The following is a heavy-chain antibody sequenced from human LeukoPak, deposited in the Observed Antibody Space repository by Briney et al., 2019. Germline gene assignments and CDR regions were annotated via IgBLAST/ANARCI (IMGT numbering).Heavy chain of an antibody. CDR3: ARDLTGTSDY. J-gene: IGHJ4*02. D-gene: IGHD1-20*01. Sequence: GASVKVSCKASGYTFTSYYMHWVRQAPGQGLEWMGWINPNTGDTHYAPKFQGRATMTRDTSISTTYMDLSRLTSDDTTVYYCARDLTGTSDYWGQGTLLTVSS. CDR1: GYTFTSYY. V-gene: IGHV1-2*02. CDR2: INPNTGDT.